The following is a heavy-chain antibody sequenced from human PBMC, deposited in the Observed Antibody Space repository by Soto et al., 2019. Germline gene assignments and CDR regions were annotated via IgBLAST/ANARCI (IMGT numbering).Heavy chain of an antibody. CDR2: IYYSGST. CDR3: AREGRIAAAGSFDY. D-gene: IGHD6-13*01. CDR1: GGSISSGDYY. V-gene: IGHV4-31*02. J-gene: IGHJ4*02. Sequence: SETLSLTCTVSGGSISSGDYYWSWIRQVPGKGLEWIGYIYYSGSTYYNPSLKSRVAMSVDTSKNQFSLKLRSVTAADTAIYYCAREGRIAAAGSFDYWGQGTMVTVSS.